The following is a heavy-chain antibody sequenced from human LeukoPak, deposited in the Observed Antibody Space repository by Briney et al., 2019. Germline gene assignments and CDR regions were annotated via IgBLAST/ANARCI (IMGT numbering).Heavy chain of an antibody. CDR2: IYYSGST. D-gene: IGHD4-17*01. J-gene: IGHJ2*01. CDR1: GGSISSYY. Sequence: PSETLSLTCTVSGGSISSYYWSWIRQPPGKGLEWIGYIYYSGSTNYNPSLKSRVTISVDTSKNQFSLRLSSVTAADMAVYYCARGGRSVTRRNWYFDLWGRGTLVTVSS. V-gene: IGHV4-59*01. CDR3: ARGGRSVTRRNWYFDL.